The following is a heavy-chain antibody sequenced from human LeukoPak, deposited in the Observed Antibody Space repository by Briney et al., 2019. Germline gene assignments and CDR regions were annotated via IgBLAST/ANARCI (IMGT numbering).Heavy chain of an antibody. Sequence: GGSLGLSCAASGFTVSSNYMSWVRQTPGKGLEWVSVIYSGGSTYYADSVKGRFTISRHNSKNTLYLQMNSLRAEDTAVYYCARTPLKLGDYYFDYWGQGTLVTVSS. CDR1: GFTVSSNY. CDR2: IYSGGST. D-gene: IGHD4-17*01. CDR3: ARTPLKLGDYYFDY. V-gene: IGHV3-53*04. J-gene: IGHJ4*02.